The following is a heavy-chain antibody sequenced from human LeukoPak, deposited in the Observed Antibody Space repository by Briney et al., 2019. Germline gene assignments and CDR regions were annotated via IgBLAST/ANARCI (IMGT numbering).Heavy chain of an antibody. Sequence: SQTLSLTCTVSGGSISSGDYYWSWIRQPPGKGLEWIGYISYIGSDYYNPSLKSRVTISIDTSKNQFSLQLSSVTAADTAVYYCATWVPWTHMVRGVKELTSVAFDIWGQGTMVTVSS. CDR1: GGSISSGDYY. CDR3: ATWVPWTHMVRGVKELTSVAFDI. J-gene: IGHJ3*02. D-gene: IGHD3-10*01. CDR2: ISYIGSD. V-gene: IGHV4-30-4*08.